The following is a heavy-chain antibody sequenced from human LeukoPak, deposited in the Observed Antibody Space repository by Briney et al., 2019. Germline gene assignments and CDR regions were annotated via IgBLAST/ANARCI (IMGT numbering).Heavy chain of an antibody. CDR3: ARDRSGYSGYEGCYYYMDV. J-gene: IGHJ6*03. CDR1: GYSISSGYY. D-gene: IGHD5-12*01. V-gene: IGHV4-38-2*02. Sequence: PSETLSLTCAVSGYSISSGYYWGWIRQPPGKGLELIGSIYHSGSTYYNPSLKSRVTISVDTSKNQFSLKLSSVTAADTAVYYCARDRSGYSGYEGCYYYMDVWGKGTTVTVSS. CDR2: IYHSGST.